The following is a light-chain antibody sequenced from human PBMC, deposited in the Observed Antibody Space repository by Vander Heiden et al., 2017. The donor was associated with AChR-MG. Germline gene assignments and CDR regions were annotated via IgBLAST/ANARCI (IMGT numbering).Light chain of an antibody. CDR3: QSYDSSLSGFWV. Sequence: QSVLTQPPSVSGAPGQRVTLSCAGSSSNIGAGFHVHWYQHLPGAAPKLLIYSNTVRPSGVPDRFSGSKSGTSASLAITGLQAEDEADYYCQSYDSSLSGFWVFGGGTRLTVL. J-gene: IGLJ3*02. V-gene: IGLV1-40*01. CDR1: SSNIGAGFH. CDR2: SNT.